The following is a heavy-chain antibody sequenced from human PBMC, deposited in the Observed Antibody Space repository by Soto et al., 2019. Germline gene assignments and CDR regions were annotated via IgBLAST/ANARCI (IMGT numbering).Heavy chain of an antibody. CDR1: GGTFSSYT. CDR3: ARAYNWNDGDAFDI. V-gene: IGHV1-69*02. D-gene: IGHD1-20*01. Sequence: QVQLVHSGAEVKKPGSSVKVSCKASGGTFSSYTISWVRQAPGQGLEWMGRIIPILGIANYAQKFQGRVTITADKSTSTAYMELSSLRSEDTAVYYCARAYNWNDGDAFDIWGQGTMVTVSS. CDR2: IIPILGIA. J-gene: IGHJ3*02.